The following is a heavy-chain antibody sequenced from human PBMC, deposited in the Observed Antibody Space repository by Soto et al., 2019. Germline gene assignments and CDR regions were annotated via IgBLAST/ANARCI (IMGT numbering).Heavy chain of an antibody. J-gene: IGHJ4*02. CDR1: GFTFSSYG. D-gene: IGHD2-2*01. Sequence: GGSLRLSCAASGFTFSSYGMHWVRQAPGKGLEWVAVISYDGSNKYYADSVKGRFTISRDNSKNTLYLQMNSLRAEDTAVYYCAKASPLYYFDYWGQGTLVTVSS. CDR3: AKASPLYYFDY. V-gene: IGHV3-30*18. CDR2: ISYDGSNK.